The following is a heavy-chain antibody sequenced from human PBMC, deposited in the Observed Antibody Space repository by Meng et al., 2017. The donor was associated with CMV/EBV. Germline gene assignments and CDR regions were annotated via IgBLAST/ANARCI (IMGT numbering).Heavy chain of an antibody. V-gene: IGHV4-34*01. J-gene: IGHJ5*02. CDR2: INHSGST. Sequence: SCSGYYWSWIRQPPGQGLEWIGEINHSGSTNYNPSLKSRVTISVDTSKNQFSLKLSSVTAADTAVYYCARKRQGFRGDYVWNWFDPWGQGTLVTVSS. CDR1: SCSGYY. CDR3: ARKRQGFRGDYVWNWFDP. D-gene: IGHD4-17*01.